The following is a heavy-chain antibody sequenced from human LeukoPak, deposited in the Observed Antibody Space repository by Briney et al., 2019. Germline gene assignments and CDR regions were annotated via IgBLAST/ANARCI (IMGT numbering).Heavy chain of an antibody. J-gene: IGHJ4*02. Sequence: GGSLRLSCAASGFTFSSNLMHWVRQGPGKGLVWVSHINRDGTSTRYADSVKGRFTISRDNAKNTLYLQMNSLRAADTAVYFCAKGFSGAIDSWGQGTQVTVSS. D-gene: IGHD3-10*01. CDR2: INRDGTST. CDR3: AKGFSGAIDS. CDR1: GFTFSSNL. V-gene: IGHV3-74*01.